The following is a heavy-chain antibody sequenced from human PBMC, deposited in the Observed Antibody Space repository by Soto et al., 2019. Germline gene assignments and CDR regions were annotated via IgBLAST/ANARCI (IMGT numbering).Heavy chain of an antibody. CDR3: ARDPPLRAARPWFDP. D-gene: IGHD6-6*01. CDR2: IIPIFGTA. J-gene: IGHJ5*02. CDR1: EGPLSSYA. Sequence: QFQLVKSGAELKKPGPSVKVSCKPSEGPLSSYAISWVRQAPGQGLEWMGGIIPIFGTANYAQKFQGRVTITADESTSTAYMELSSLRSEDTAVYYCARDPPLRAARPWFDPWGQGTLVTVSS. V-gene: IGHV1-69*12.